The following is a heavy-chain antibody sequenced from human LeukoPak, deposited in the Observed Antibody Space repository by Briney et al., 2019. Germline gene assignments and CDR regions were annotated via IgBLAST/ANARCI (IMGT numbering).Heavy chain of an antibody. V-gene: IGHV4-39*07. D-gene: IGHD2-15*01. Sequence: SETLSLTCTVSGGSISSSSYYWGWIRQPPGKGLEWIGSINYSGSTYYNPSLKSRVTISVDTSKNQFSLKLSSVTAADTAVYYCAGGDCSGGTCYSPPLDYWGQGTLVTVSS. CDR1: GGSISSSSYY. CDR3: AGGDCSGGTCYSPPLDY. J-gene: IGHJ4*02. CDR2: INYSGST.